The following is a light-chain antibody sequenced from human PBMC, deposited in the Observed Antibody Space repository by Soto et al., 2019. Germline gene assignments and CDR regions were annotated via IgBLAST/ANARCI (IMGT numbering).Light chain of an antibody. J-gene: IGLJ2*01. Sequence: QSVLTQPPSASGTPGQRVTISCSGSSSNIGSNTVNWYQQLPGTAPKLLIYSNNQRPSGVPDRFSCSKSGTSASLAISGLQSEDEAEYDCAAWDDTLNGPVFGGGTKVTVL. CDR3: AAWDDTLNGPV. CDR1: SSNIGSNT. CDR2: SNN. V-gene: IGLV1-44*01.